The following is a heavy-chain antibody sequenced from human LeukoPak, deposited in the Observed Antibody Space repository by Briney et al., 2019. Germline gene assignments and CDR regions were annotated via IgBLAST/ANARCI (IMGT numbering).Heavy chain of an antibody. CDR2: IYYSGST. Sequence: TLSLTCAVSGGSISSGGYYWSCIAPHPGQGLEWIGYIYYSGSTYYNPSLRCRVTISVDTYKNQFSLKLSSVTAADRAVYYCAREDSYDSTDYWGQGTLVSVSS. D-gene: IGHD3-22*01. J-gene: IGHJ4*02. CDR3: AREDSYDSTDY. CDR1: GGSISSGGYY. V-gene: IGHV4-31*11.